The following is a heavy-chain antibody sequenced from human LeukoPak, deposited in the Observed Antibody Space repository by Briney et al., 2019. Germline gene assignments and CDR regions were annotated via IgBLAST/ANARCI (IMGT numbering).Heavy chain of an antibody. CDR2: ISGSGDNT. J-gene: IGHJ3*02. V-gene: IGHV3-23*01. CDR1: GFTFSTYA. Sequence: GGSLRLSCAASGFTFSTYAMSSVRQAPGKGLEWVSAISGSGDNTYYADSVNGRFTISRDNSKNTLYLQMNSLRAEDTAVYYCTVELLKAFDIWGQGTLVTVSS. D-gene: IGHD1-26*01. CDR3: TVELLKAFDI.